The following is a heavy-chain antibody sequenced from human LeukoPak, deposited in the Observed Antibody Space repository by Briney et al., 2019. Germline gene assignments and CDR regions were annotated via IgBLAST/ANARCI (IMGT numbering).Heavy chain of an antibody. CDR2: IYTSGST. D-gene: IGHD2-8*01. J-gene: IGHJ5*02. Sequence: PSETLSLTCAVSGYSISSGYYWGWIRQPPGKGLEWIGRIYTSGSTNYNPSLKSRVTMSVDTSKNQFSLKLSSVTAADTAVYYCARTIGLMVYAGMLDWFDPWGQGTLVTVSS. CDR3: ARTIGLMVYAGMLDWFDP. V-gene: IGHV4-38-2*01. CDR1: GYSISSGYY.